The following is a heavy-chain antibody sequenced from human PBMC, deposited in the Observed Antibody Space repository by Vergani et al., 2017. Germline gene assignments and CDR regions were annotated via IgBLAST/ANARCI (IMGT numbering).Heavy chain of an antibody. CDR2: IIPIFGTA. D-gene: IGHD6-19*01. Sequence: QVQLVQSGAEVKKPGSSVKVSCTASGGTFSSYAISWVRQAPGQGLEWMGGIIPIFGTANYAQKFQGRFTITADKATSTAYMELSSLRSEDTAVYYCARGGSGWYSPIDYYYDGMDVWGQGTTVTGSS. CDR1: GGTFSSYA. J-gene: IGHJ6*02. V-gene: IGHV1-69*06. CDR3: ARGGSGWYSPIDYYYDGMDV.